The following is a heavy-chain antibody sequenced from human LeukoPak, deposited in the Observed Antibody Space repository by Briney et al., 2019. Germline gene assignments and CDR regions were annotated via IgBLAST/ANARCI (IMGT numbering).Heavy chain of an antibody. Sequence: GRSLRLSCAASGFTFSNYIMHWVRQAPGKGLEWVAVISFDGSDAFYTASVKGRFTISRDNSENTVFLQMNSLRGEDTAIYYCARDKGTIWNSQNDPFDIWGQGTMVTVSS. V-gene: IGHV3-30*10. J-gene: IGHJ3*02. D-gene: IGHD1-7*01. CDR1: GFTFSNYI. CDR3: ARDKGTIWNSQNDPFDI. CDR2: ISFDGSDA.